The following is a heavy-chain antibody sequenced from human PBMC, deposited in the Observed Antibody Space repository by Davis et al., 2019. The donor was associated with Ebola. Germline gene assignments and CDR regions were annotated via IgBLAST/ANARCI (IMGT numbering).Heavy chain of an antibody. CDR1: GYTFTGYY. V-gene: IGHV1-2*04. D-gene: IGHD5-12*01. J-gene: IGHJ3*02. Sequence: AASVKVSCKASGYTFTGYYMHWVRQAPGQGLEWMGWINPNSGGTNYAQKFQGWVTMTRDTSISTAYMELSRLRSDDTAVYYCARQGPSGYDSDDAFDIWGQGTMVTVSS. CDR3: ARQGPSGYDSDDAFDI. CDR2: INPNSGGT.